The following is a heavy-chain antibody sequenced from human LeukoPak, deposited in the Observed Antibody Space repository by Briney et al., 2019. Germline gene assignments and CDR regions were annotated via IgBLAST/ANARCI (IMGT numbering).Heavy chain of an antibody. D-gene: IGHD6-6*01. Sequence: GGSLRLSWAASGFTFSSYAMSWVRQAPGKGLEWSSAIGGSGATTFNADSVRGRFTISRDNTKNSLYLQMDSLRAEDTAIYYCAKDASIAARPAFDYWGQGTLVTVSS. J-gene: IGHJ4*02. CDR2: IGGSGATT. CDR3: AKDASIAARPAFDY. CDR1: GFTFSSYA. V-gene: IGHV3-23*01.